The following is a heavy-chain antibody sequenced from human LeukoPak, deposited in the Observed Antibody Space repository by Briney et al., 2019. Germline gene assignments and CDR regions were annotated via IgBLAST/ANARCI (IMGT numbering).Heavy chain of an antibody. CDR2: ISSSSSYI. V-gene: IGHV3-21*01. J-gene: IGHJ4*02. CDR3: ARDRRLYYYGSGIKTT. D-gene: IGHD3-10*01. Sequence: GGSLRLSCAASGFTFSSYSMNWVRQAPGKGLEWVSSISSSSSYIYYADSVKGRFTISRDNAKYSLYLQMNSLRAEDTAVYYCARDRRLYYYGSGIKTTWGQGTRVTVSS. CDR1: GFTFSSYS.